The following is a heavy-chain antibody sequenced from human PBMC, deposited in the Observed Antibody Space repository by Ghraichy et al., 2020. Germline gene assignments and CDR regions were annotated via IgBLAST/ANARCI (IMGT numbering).Heavy chain of an antibody. Sequence: GGSLRLSCAASGFTFSTYAMHWVRQAPGKGLEWVAVISYDGSIKYYADSVQGRFTISRDDSMNMVYLQMSSLRPEDTAVYYCARDQLIGRQYYYGMDVWGQGTTVTVSS. CDR1: GFTFSTYA. J-gene: IGHJ6*02. CDR2: ISYDGSIK. CDR3: ARDQLIGRQYYYGMDV. D-gene: IGHD3-16*02. V-gene: IGHV3-30-3*01.